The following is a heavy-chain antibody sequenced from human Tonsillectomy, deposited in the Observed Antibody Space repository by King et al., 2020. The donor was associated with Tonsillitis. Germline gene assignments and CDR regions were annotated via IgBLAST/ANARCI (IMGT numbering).Heavy chain of an antibody. Sequence: VQLQESGPGLVKPSQTLSLTCTVSGGSISSGSYYWSWIRQPAGKGLEWIGRIYSSGSTNYNPSLKSRVTISVDTSKNQFSLKLSPVTAADPAVYYCARENVDTAMAIDYWGQGTLVTVSS. CDR3: ARENVDTAMAIDY. D-gene: IGHD5-18*01. CDR1: GGSISSGSYY. J-gene: IGHJ4*02. CDR2: IYSSGST. V-gene: IGHV4-61*02.